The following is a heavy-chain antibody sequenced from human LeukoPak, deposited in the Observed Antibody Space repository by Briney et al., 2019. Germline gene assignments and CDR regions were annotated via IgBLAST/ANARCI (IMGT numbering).Heavy chain of an antibody. J-gene: IGHJ4*02. CDR2: INHSGST. V-gene: IGHV4-34*01. Sequence: PSETLSLTCAVYGGSFSGYYWSWIRQPPGKGLEWIGEINHSGSTNYNPSLKSRVTISVDTSKNQFSLKLSSVTAADTAVYYCARGLFGVRDYRGQGTLVTVSS. CDR3: ARGLFGVRDY. D-gene: IGHD3-3*01. CDR1: GGSFSGYY.